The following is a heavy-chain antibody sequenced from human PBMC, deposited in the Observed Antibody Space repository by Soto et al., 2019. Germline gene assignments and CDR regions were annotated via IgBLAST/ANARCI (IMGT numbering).Heavy chain of an antibody. CDR2: IYYSGST. J-gene: IGHJ6*02. CDR3: ARSLRWIAARQPLHGMDV. CDR1: GGSISSGDYY. D-gene: IGHD6-6*01. Sequence: TLSLTCTVSGGSISSGDYYWSWIRQPPGKGLEWIGYIYYSGSTYYNPSLKSRVTIPVDTSKNQFSLKLSSVTAADTAVYYCARSLRWIAARQPLHGMDVWGQGTTVTVSS. V-gene: IGHV4-30-4*01.